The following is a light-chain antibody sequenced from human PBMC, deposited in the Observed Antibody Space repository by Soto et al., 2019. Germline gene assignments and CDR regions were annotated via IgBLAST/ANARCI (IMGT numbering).Light chain of an antibody. CDR3: QQRRNWPLT. CDR2: DAT. Sequence: EIVLTQSPATLSLYPGDRATLSCRASQSVSNYLAWYQQKPGQAPRLVMYDATNRAAGIPDRFSGSGSATDFTLTISSLEPEDFAIYYCQQRRNWPLTFGQGTRLEIQ. CDR1: QSVSNY. J-gene: IGKJ5*01. V-gene: IGKV3-11*01.